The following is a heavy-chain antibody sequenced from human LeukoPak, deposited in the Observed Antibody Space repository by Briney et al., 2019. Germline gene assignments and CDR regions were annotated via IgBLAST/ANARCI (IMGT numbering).Heavy chain of an antibody. J-gene: IGHJ6*02. CDR1: GGSVSSGDYY. V-gene: IGHV4-61*08. D-gene: IGHD1-26*01. CDR3: ARTNQTRKYSGSYCGMDV. Sequence: SETLSLTCTVSGGSVSSGDYYWTWIRQPPGKGLEWIGYIYYSGSTNYNPSLKSRVTISVDTSKNQFSLKLSSVTAADTAVYYCARTNQTRKYSGSYCGMDVWGQGTTVTVSS. CDR2: IYYSGST.